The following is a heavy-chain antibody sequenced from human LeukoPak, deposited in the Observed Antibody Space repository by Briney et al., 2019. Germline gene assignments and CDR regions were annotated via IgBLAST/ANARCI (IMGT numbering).Heavy chain of an antibody. CDR1: GFTFSSYA. CDR3: AKDPYDFWSGYFDY. J-gene: IGHJ4*02. CDR2: ISGSGGST. Sequence: GGSLRLSCAASGFTFSSYAMSWVRQAPGKGLEWVSAISGSGGSTYYADSVKGRFTISRDNSKNTLYLQMTSLRAEDTAVYYCAKDPYDFWSGYFDYWGQGTLVTVSS. V-gene: IGHV3-23*01. D-gene: IGHD3-3*01.